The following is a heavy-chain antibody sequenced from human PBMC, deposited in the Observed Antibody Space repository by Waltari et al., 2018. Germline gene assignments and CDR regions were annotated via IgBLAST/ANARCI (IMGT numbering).Heavy chain of an antibody. CDR3: ARGGLGSFDY. Sequence: QVQLQESGPGLVKPSEPLSLTCTVSGGSISSYYWSWIRQPPGKGLEWIGYIYYSGSTNYNPSLKSRVTISVDTSKNQFSLKLSSVTAADTAVYYCARGGLGSFDYWGQGTLVTVSS. CDR1: GGSISSYY. V-gene: IGHV4-59*01. CDR2: IYYSGST. D-gene: IGHD3-10*01. J-gene: IGHJ4*02.